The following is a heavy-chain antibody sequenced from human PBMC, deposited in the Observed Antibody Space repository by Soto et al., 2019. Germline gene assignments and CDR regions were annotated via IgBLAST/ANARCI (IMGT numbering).Heavy chain of an antibody. V-gene: IGHV5-10-1*01. Sequence: GESLKISCKGSGYIFTNYWITWMRQMPGKGLEWMGRIDPSDSYTNYSPSFQGHVTISADKSFTTAYLQWSSLKASDTAMYYCARLEWTGGKLRRGASSVWGQGTLVTVSS. CDR3: ARLEWTGGKLRRGASSV. D-gene: IGHD2-15*01. J-gene: IGHJ4*02. CDR2: IDPSDSYT. CDR1: GYIFTNYW.